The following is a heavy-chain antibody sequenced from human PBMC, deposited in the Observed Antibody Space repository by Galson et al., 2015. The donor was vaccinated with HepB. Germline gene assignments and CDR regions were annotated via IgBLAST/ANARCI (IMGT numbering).Heavy chain of an antibody. CDR3: ARDGTSVAGIVRHDAFDI. Sequence: SVKVSCKASGYTFTGYYMHWVRQAPGQGLEWMGWINPNSGGTNYAQKFQGWVTMTRDTSISTAYTELSRLRSDDTAVYYCARDGTSVAGIVRHDAFDIWGQGNPGHRLL. J-gene: IGHJ3*02. V-gene: IGHV1-2*04. D-gene: IGHD6-19*01. CDR2: INPNSGGT. CDR1: GYTFTGYY.